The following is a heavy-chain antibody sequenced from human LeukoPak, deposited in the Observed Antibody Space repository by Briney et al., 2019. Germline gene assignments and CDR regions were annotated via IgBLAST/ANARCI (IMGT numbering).Heavy chain of an antibody. D-gene: IGHD6-19*01. J-gene: IGHJ4*02. CDR1: GFTFTSYA. CDR2: MSHDRNNK. V-gene: IGHV3-30*18. CDR3: AKLDSSGWSRPFDY. Sequence: GRSLRLSSAASGFTFTSYAMHSVRQAPRKGLEWVSVMSHDRNNKYSRHSVKGRFTISRDNSKNTLYLQMNSLGAEDTAVYYCAKLDSSGWSRPFDYWGQGTLVTVS.